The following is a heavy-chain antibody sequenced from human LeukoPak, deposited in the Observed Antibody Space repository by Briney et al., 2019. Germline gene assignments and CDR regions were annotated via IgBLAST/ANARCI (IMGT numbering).Heavy chain of an antibody. CDR3: TVGGVMLGSADI. J-gene: IGHJ3*02. V-gene: IGHV3-73*01. Sequence: GGSLRLSCAASGFTFSGSAMHWVRQASGKGLEWVGRIRSKANSYATAYAASVKGRFTISRDDSKNTAYLQMDSLKTEDTAVYYCTVGGVMLGSADIWGQGTMVTVSS. D-gene: IGHD3-16*01. CDR1: GFTFSGSA. CDR2: IRSKANSYAT.